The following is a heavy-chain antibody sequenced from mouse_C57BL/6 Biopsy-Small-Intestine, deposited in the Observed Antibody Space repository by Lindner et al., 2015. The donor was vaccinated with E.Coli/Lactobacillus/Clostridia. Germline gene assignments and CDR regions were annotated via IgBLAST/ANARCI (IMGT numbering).Heavy chain of an antibody. CDR3: ARDDSMTANWEFDH. Sequence: SVKVSCKASGYTFTDYILQWVRQAPGQGLEWLGWIRCNNGDTHYTQKFRGRVSLTRDASINTAYLDLTSLTSDDTALYYCARDDSMTANWEFDHWGQGTLVTVSS. CDR1: GYTFTDYI. CDR2: IRCNNGDT. J-gene: IGHJ4*01. D-gene: IGHD4-1*02. V-gene: IGHV1S29*02.